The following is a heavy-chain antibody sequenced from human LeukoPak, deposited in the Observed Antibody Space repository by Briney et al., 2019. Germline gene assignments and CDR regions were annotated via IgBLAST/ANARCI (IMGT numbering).Heavy chain of an antibody. Sequence: GRSLRLSCAAFGFTFDDFAMSWVRQAPGKGLEWVSVISRNSGTIRYVDSVKGRFTISRDNARDSLYLETNSLRIEDTALYYCAKGDPFDNWGQGTLVTVSS. J-gene: IGHJ4*02. CDR2: ISRNSGTI. CDR3: AKGDPFDN. CDR1: GFTFDDFA. V-gene: IGHV3-9*01.